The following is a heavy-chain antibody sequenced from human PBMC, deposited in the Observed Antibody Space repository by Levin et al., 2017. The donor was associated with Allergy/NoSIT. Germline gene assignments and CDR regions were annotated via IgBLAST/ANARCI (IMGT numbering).Heavy chain of an antibody. CDR2: IFGDGSSA. V-gene: IGHV3-74*01. D-gene: IGHD2-21*02. CDR1: GFTFGAHW. CDR3: TRAGHSFGDTADY. J-gene: IGHJ4*02. Sequence: PGGSLRLSCEASGFTFGAHWMHWVRHAPGEGLVWVSRIFGDGSSADYADSVRGRFIISRDNAKNILYLQMHSLTAEDAGVYYCTRAGHSFGDTADYWGQGTLVTVSS.